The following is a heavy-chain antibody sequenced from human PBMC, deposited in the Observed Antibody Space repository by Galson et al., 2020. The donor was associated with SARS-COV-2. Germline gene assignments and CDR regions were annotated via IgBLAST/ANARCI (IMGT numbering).Heavy chain of an antibody. CDR3: ARYSYGYLGDYAFDI. J-gene: IGHJ3*02. CDR2: IYYSGST. Sequence: SETLSLTCTVSGGSISSSSYYWGWIRQPPGKGLEWIGSIYYSGSTYYNPSLKSRVTISVDTSKNQFSLKLSSVTAADTAVYYCARYSYGYLGDYAFDIWGQGTMVTVSS. CDR1: GGSISSSSYY. D-gene: IGHD5-18*01. V-gene: IGHV4-39*01.